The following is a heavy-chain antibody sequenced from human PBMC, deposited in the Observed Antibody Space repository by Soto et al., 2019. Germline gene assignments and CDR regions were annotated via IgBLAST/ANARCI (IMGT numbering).Heavy chain of an antibody. CDR1: GFTFSSYA. CDR2: ISGSGGST. D-gene: IGHD6-6*01. V-gene: IGHV3-23*01. CDR3: AKGGDGSLVPSQFGY. J-gene: IGHJ4*02. Sequence: EVQLLESGGGLVQPGGSLRLSCAASGFTFSSYAMSWVRQAPGKGLEWVSAISGSGGSTYYADSVKGRFTISRDNSKTTLYLQMNSLRAEGTAVHYCAKGGDGSLVPSQFGYWGQGTLVTVSS.